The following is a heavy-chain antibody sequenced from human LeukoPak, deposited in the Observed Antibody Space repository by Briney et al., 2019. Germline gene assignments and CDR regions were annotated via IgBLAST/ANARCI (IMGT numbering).Heavy chain of an antibody. D-gene: IGHD3-10*01. CDR2: ISSSGSTI. V-gene: IGHV3-11*01. J-gene: IGHJ4*02. CDR3: AREAYYYGSGTYYRPIDY. CDR1: GFTFSDYY. Sequence: GVSLRLSCAASGFTFSDYYMSWIRQAPGKGLEWVSYISSSGSTIYYADSVKGRFTISRDNAKNSLYLQTNSLRAEDTAVYYCAREAYYYGSGTYYRPIDYWGQGTLVTVSS.